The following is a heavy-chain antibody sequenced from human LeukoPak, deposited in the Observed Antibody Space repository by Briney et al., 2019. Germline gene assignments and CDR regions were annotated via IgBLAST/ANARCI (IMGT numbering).Heavy chain of an antibody. J-gene: IGHJ3*02. CDR3: ARRSPSADAFDI. CDR2: LNTKSGTP. V-gene: IGHV7-4-1*02. CDR1: GYTFSRNA. Sequence: ASVKVSCKASGYTFSRNAINWVRQAPGQGLEWMGWLNTKSGTPTYAQGFTGGFVFSLDISVSTAYLQISNLTPEDTAVYYCARRSPSADAFDIWGQGTMVTVSS.